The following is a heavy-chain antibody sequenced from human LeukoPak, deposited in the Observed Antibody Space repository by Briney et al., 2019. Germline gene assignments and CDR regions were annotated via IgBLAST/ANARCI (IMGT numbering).Heavy chain of an antibody. D-gene: IGHD2-8*01. CDR1: GGSSNSGDYF. V-gene: IGHV4-30-4*01. CDR3: ARANDYGNNALGY. Sequence: PSQTLSLTCTVSGGSSNSGDYFCAWIRQPPGKGLEWIGYIYYTGSTYYNPSLKSRVTISVDTSKNHFSLKLSSVTAADTAVYYCARANDYGNNALGYWGQGTLVTVSS. J-gene: IGHJ4*02. CDR2: IYYTGST.